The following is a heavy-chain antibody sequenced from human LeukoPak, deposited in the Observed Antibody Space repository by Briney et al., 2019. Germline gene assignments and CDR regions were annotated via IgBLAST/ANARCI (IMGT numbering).Heavy chain of an antibody. J-gene: IGHJ6*02. CDR1: GGSFSGYY. Sequence: SETLSLTCAVYGGSFSGYYWSWIRQPPGKGLEWIGEINHSGSTNYNPSLKSRVTISVDTSKNQFSLKLSSVTAADTAVYYCARGRGDCSGGSCWGHYHGMDVWGQETAITVS. D-gene: IGHD2-15*01. CDR2: INHSGST. V-gene: IGHV4-34*01. CDR3: ARGRGDCSGGSCWGHYHGMDV.